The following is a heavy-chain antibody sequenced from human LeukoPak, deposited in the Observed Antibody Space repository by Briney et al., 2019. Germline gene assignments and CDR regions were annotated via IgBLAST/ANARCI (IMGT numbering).Heavy chain of an antibody. J-gene: IGHJ4*02. CDR2: IYYSGST. V-gene: IGHV4-39*07. D-gene: IGHD1-26*01. Sequence: SETLSLTCTVSGGSISSSSYYWGWIRQPPGKGLEWIGSIYYSGSTYYNPSLKSRVTISVDTSKNQFSLKLSSVTAADTAVYYCARVGSGSFLFDYWGQGTLVTVSS. CDR3: ARVGSGSFLFDY. CDR1: GGSISSSSYY.